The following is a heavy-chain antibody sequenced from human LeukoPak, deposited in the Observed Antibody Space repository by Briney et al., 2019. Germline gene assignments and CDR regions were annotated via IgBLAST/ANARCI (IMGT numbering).Heavy chain of an antibody. CDR2: IYYSGST. J-gene: IGHJ4*02. Sequence: SETLSLTCTVSGDSISNYYWNWIRQSPGMGLEWIGNIYYSGSTNYNPSFKSRVTMSVDTSKNQFSLKLNSVTAADTAVYYCARTNDFWTGYYEKWGQGTLVTVSS. D-gene: IGHD3/OR15-3a*01. CDR3: ARTNDFWTGYYEK. V-gene: IGHV4-59*08. CDR1: GDSISNYY.